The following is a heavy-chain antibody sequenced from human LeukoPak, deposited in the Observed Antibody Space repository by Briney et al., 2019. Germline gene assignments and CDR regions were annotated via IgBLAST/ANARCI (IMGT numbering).Heavy chain of an antibody. CDR1: GFTFSNYA. V-gene: IGHV3-23*01. Sequence: GGSLRLSCAASGFTFSNYAMSWVRQAPGKGLEWVSAVSGAAGTTYYADSVKGRFSISRDNSKNTLYLQMTSLRAEDTAIYYCAKDFYSGNYYSPFDIWGQGTMVTVSS. CDR3: AKDFYSGNYYSPFDI. D-gene: IGHD1-26*01. J-gene: IGHJ3*02. CDR2: VSGAAGTT.